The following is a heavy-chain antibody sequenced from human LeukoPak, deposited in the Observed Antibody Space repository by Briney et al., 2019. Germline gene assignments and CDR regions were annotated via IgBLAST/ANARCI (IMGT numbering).Heavy chain of an antibody. CDR1: GGSISSYY. V-gene: IGHV4-34*01. J-gene: IGHJ4*02. D-gene: IGHD5-18*01. Sequence: PSETLSLTCTVSGGSISSYYWSWIRQPPGKGLEWIGEINHSGSTNYNPSLKSRVTISVDTSKNQFSLKLSSVTAADTAVYYCASPGGIYSYGLGYWGQGTLVTVSS. CDR2: INHSGST. CDR3: ASPGGIYSYGLGY.